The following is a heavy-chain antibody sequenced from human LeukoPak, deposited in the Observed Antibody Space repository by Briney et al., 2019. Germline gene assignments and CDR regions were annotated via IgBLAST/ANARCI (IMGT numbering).Heavy chain of an antibody. CDR2: ISSDSSYI. D-gene: IGHD4-17*01. J-gene: IGHJ4*02. CDR1: GFTFDDYA. V-gene: IGHV3-21*01. Sequence: GGSLRLSCAASGFTFDDYAMNWVRQAPGKGLEWVSSISSDSSYIYYADAVHGRFTVSRDNAKYSLYLQMNSLRTEDTAVYYCVRGSYGAYDYWGQGSLVTVSS. CDR3: VRGSYGAYDY.